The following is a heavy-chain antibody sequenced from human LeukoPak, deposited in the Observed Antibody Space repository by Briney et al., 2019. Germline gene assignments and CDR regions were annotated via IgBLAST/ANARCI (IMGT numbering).Heavy chain of an antibody. CDR3: ASLPIVATCPYY. Sequence: ASVKVSCKASGGTFSSYTISWVRQAPGQGLEWMGGIIPILGIANYAQKFQGRVTITADKSTSTAYMELSSLRSEDTAVYYCASLPIVATCPYYWGQGTLVTVSS. D-gene: IGHD5-12*01. J-gene: IGHJ4*02. V-gene: IGHV1-69*10. CDR1: GGTFSSYT. CDR2: IIPILGIA.